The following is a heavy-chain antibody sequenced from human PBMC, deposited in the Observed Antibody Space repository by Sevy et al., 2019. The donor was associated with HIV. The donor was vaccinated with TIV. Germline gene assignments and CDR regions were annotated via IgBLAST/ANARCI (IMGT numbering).Heavy chain of an antibody. CDR2: ISNSGGYI. D-gene: IGHD3-10*01. V-gene: IGHV3-23*01. CDR1: GFTFSSYA. CDR3: AKVFFYYYDSGNSLFDY. J-gene: IGHJ4*02. Sequence: GWSLRLSCTASGFTFSSYAVSWVRQAPGKGLEWVSTISNSGGYIYYADSVRGRFTISRDNSKNTLYLQMNSLRAEDTAVYFCAKVFFYYYDSGNSLFDYWGQGTLVTVSS.